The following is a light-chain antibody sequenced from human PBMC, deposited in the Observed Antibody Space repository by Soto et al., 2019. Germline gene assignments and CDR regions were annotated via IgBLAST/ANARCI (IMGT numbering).Light chain of an antibody. J-gene: IGKJ3*01. V-gene: IGKV3-20*01. CDR2: GAS. CDR3: QQHGSSPFT. CDR1: QSVSSTY. Sequence: EIVLTQSPGTLSLSPGEGATLSCRASQSVSSTYLAWYQQKPGQAPRLLIHGASSRATGTPDRFSGSGSGTDFSLTISRLEPEDFAVYYCQQHGSSPFTFGPGTNVDI.